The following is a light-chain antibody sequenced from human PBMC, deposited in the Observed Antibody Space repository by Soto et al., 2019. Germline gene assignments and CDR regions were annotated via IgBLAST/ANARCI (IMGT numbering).Light chain of an antibody. CDR2: TAS. J-gene: IGKJ1*01. Sequence: DIQMHQCPSTLSASLGARVTITCRASQTISSWLAWYQRKPGKAPKLLIYTASTLQSGVPSRFSGSGSGTEFTLTISSLQPDDFATYYCQHSNSYSEAFGQGTKVDI. CDR3: QHSNSYSEA. V-gene: IGKV1-5*03. CDR1: QTISSW.